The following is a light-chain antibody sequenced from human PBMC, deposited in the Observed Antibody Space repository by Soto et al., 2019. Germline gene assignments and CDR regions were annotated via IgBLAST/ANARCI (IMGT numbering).Light chain of an antibody. Sequence: EIVLTQSPGTLSLSPGERATLSCRASQSVNSDYLGWFQQKPGQAPRLLIYGASTRATGIPDRFSGSGSGTDFTLTISRLEPEDFAVYYCQQRSNWPGTFGQGTRLEIK. V-gene: IGKV3D-20*02. CDR3: QQRSNWPGT. CDR2: GAS. J-gene: IGKJ5*01. CDR1: QSVNSDY.